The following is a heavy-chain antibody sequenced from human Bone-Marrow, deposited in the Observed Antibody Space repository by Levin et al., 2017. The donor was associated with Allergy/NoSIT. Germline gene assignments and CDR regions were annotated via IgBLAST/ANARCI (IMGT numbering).Heavy chain of an antibody. Sequence: GGSLRLSCAVSGFTIHDYYMTWVRQAPGKGLEWVAVIYRCGSTYYADSVKGRFTISRDSYTITLHLQMKSLKTEDTAVYHCARAAYYGSGSCSPYYYAMDVWGKGTTISVSS. CDR3: ARAAYYGSGSCSPYYYAMDV. J-gene: IGHJ6*04. CDR2: IYRCGST. V-gene: IGHV3-66*03. CDR1: GFTIHDYY. D-gene: IGHD3-10*01.